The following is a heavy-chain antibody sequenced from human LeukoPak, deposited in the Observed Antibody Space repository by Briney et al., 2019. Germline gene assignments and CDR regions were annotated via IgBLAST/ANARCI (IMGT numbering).Heavy chain of an antibody. J-gene: IGHJ3*02. Sequence: SETLSLTCAVYGGSFSGYYWSWIRQPPGKGLEWIGSIYYSGSTYYNPSLKSRVTISVDTSKNQFSLKLSSVTAADTAVYYCARGAYPVPVFHAFDIWGQGTMVTVSS. CDR2: IYYSGST. D-gene: IGHD2/OR15-2a*01. CDR1: GGSFSGYY. V-gene: IGHV4-34*01. CDR3: ARGAYPVPVFHAFDI.